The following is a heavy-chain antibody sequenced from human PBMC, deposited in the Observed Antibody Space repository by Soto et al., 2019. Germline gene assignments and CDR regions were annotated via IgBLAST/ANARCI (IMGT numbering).Heavy chain of an antibody. CDR1: GFNFRGYW. Sequence: GGSLRLSCAASGFNFRGYWMNWVRRAPGKGLEWLANIREDGRDMYYVDSVKGRFTVPRDNAKNSLYLDMNSLRAEDTAVYYCARGTPTPGTDYWGQGTLVTVS. D-gene: IGHD1-26*01. CDR3: ARGTPTPGTDY. CDR2: IREDGRDM. J-gene: IGHJ4*01. V-gene: IGHV3-7*03.